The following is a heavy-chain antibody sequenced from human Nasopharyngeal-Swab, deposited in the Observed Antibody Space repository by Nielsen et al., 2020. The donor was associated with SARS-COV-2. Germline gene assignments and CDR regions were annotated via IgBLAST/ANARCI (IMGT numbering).Heavy chain of an antibody. CDR2: ISADGSST. CDR1: GFTFSNCW. D-gene: IGHD6-13*01. CDR3: TRGYSTSGTN. V-gene: IGHV3-74*01. Sequence: GESLKISCAASGFTFSNCWAHWVRQVPGKGLVWVSRISADGSSTGYAESVRGRFTISRDNAKDTLYLQMNSLRVEDTAVYYCTRGYSTSGTNWGQGTLVTVTS. J-gene: IGHJ4*02.